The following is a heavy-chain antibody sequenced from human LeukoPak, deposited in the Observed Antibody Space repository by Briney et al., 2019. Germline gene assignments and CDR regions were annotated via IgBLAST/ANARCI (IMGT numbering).Heavy chain of an antibody. Sequence: GGSLRLSCAVSGITLSNYGMSWVRQAPGKGLEWVAGISDRGGRTNYADSVKGRFTISRENSKNTLYLQMNSLRAEDTAVYLCAKRGVVIRVILVGFHKEAYYFDSWGQGALVTVSS. V-gene: IGHV3-23*01. D-gene: IGHD3-10*01. CDR3: AKRGVVIRVILVGFHKEAYYFDS. J-gene: IGHJ4*02. CDR2: ISDRGGRT. CDR1: GITLSNYG.